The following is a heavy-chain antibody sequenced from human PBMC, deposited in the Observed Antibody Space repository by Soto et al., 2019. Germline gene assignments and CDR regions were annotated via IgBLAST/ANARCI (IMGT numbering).Heavy chain of an antibody. D-gene: IGHD5-12*01. CDR2: ISYDGANQ. V-gene: IGHV3-30*03. CDR3: VKKIMGYAAHSDAMDA. CDR1: GFTFRNYG. J-gene: IGHJ6*02. Sequence: SLRLSCTPSGFTFRNYGLHWVRQAPGKGLDWVALISYDGANQYYTDSVRGRFTVSRDNYKNTLFLQMDSLRPEDTGVYYCVKKIMGYAAHSDAMDAGGQGTTVTVSS.